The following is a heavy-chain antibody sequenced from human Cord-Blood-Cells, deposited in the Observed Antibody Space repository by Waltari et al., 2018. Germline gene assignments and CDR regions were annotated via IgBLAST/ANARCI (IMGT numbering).Heavy chain of an antibody. D-gene: IGHD7-27*01. CDR1: GGSFSGYY. Sequence: QVQLQQWGAGLLKPSETLSLTCAVYGGSFSGYYWSWIRQPPGKGLEWIGEINHSGRTNYNPSLKSRVTISVDTSKNQFSLKLSSVTAAYTAVYYCARQLSWGWFAFDIWGQGTMVTVSS. CDR3: ARQLSWGWFAFDI. J-gene: IGHJ3*02. CDR2: INHSGRT. V-gene: IGHV4-34*01.